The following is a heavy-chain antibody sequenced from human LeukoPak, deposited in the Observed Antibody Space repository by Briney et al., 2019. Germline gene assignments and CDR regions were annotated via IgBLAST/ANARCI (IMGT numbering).Heavy chain of an antibody. V-gene: IGHV4-30-4*08. Sequence: SQTLSLTCTVSGGSISSGDYYWSWIRQPPGKGLEWIGYIYYSGSTYYNPSLKSRVTISVDTSKNQFSLKLSSVTAADTAVYYCARDLRGSSPNTYYYYYMDVWGKGTTVTVSS. CDR1: GGSISSGDYY. CDR3: ARDLRGSSPNTYYYYYMDV. CDR2: IYYSGST. J-gene: IGHJ6*03. D-gene: IGHD2-2*01.